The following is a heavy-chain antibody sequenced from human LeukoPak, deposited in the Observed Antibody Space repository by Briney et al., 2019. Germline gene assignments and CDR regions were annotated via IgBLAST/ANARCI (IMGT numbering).Heavy chain of an antibody. J-gene: IGHJ4*02. V-gene: IGHV3-11*01. CDR3: ARVSRDGYNLPDY. CDR1: GFTFSDYY. D-gene: IGHD5-24*01. CDR2: ISSSGSTI. Sequence: GGSLRLSCAASGFTFSDYYMSWIRQAPGKGLDWVLYISSSGSTIYYADSVKGRFTISRDNAKNSLYLQMDNLRAEDTAVYYCARVSRDGYNLPDYWGQGTLVTVSS.